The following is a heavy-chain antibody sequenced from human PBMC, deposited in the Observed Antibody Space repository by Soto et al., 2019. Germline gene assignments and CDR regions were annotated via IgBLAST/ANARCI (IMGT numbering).Heavy chain of an antibody. V-gene: IGHV1-18*01. CDR1: GYTFTRYC. CDR3: ARDRGAAAGTFWFDP. J-gene: IGHJ5*02. Sequence: ASVKVSCKASGYTFTRYCISWVREAPGQGLEWMGWISAYNGNTNYAQKLQGRVTMTTDTSTSTAYMELRSLRSDDTAVYYCARDRGAAAGTFWFDPWGQGTLVTVS. D-gene: IGHD6-13*01. CDR2: ISAYNGNT.